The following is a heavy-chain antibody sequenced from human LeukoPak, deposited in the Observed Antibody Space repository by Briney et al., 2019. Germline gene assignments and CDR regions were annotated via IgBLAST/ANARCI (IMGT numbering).Heavy chain of an antibody. J-gene: IGHJ3*02. CDR1: GSTFGDYA. V-gene: IGHV3-7*01. CDR2: IKQDGSEK. D-gene: IGHD3-9*01. Sequence: GRSLRLSCTASGSTFGDYAMSWVRQAPGKGLEWVANIKQDGSEKYYVDSVKGRFTISRDNAKNSLYLQMNSLRAEDTAVYYCARGGFDWLLNAFDIWGQGTMVTVSS. CDR3: ARGGFDWLLNAFDI.